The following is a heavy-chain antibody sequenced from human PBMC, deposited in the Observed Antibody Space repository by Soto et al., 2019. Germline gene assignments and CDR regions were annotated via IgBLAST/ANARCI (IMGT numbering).Heavy chain of an antibody. V-gene: IGHV1-2*04. Sequence: ASVKVSCKASGYTFTGYYMHWVRQAPGQGLEWMGWINPNSGGTNYAQKVQGWVTMTRDTSISTAYMELSRLRSDDTAVYYCARDGGSCSGGSCYLAPPFDYWGQGTLVTVSS. J-gene: IGHJ4*02. D-gene: IGHD2-15*01. CDR1: GYTFTGYY. CDR2: INPNSGGT. CDR3: ARDGGSCSGGSCYLAPPFDY.